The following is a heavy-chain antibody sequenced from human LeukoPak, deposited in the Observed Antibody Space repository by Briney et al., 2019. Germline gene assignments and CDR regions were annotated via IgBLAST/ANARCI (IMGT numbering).Heavy chain of an antibody. CDR1: GFTFDDYC. CDR2: ISLNSGSI. Sequence: GGSLRLSCAASGFTFDDYCMHWVRPAPGRGLEWVSGISLNSGSISYADSVKGRFTISRDNAKNSLYLQMNSLRTADPALYYCAKGGRGLYYYYGMDVWGQGATVTLS. CDR3: AKGGRGLYYYYGMDV. D-gene: IGHD3-10*01. V-gene: IGHV3-9*01. J-gene: IGHJ6*02.